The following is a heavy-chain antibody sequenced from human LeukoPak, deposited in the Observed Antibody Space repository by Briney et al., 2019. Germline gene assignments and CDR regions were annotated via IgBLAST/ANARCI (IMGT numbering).Heavy chain of an antibody. D-gene: IGHD3-22*01. CDR2: INAGNGNT. CDR3: ARDHLRFYYDSNARPFDY. Sequence: ASVKVSCKASGYTFTSYAMHWVRQAPGQRLEWMGWINAGNGNTKYSQKFQGRVTITRDTSASTAYMELSSLRSEDTAVYYCARDHLRFYYDSNARPFDYWGQGTLVTVSS. J-gene: IGHJ4*02. V-gene: IGHV1-3*01. CDR1: GYTFTSYA.